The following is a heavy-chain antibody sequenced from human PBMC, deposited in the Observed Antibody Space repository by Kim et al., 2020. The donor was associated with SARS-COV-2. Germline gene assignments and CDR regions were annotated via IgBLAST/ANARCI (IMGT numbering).Heavy chain of an antibody. D-gene: IGHD5-18*01. Sequence: SETLSLTCAVSGGSISSGGYSWSWIRQPPGKGLEWIGYIYYSGSTYYNPSLKSRVTISVDRSKNQFSLKLSSVTAADTAVYYCARYSYGYAFDYWGQGTLVTVSS. J-gene: IGHJ4*02. CDR3: ARYSYGYAFDY. CDR2: IYYSGST. V-gene: IGHV4-30-2*01. CDR1: GGSISSGGYS.